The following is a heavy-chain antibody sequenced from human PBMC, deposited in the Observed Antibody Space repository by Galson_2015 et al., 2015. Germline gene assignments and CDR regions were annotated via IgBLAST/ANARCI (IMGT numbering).Heavy chain of an antibody. J-gene: IGHJ4*02. CDR2: ISGSGGRT. CDR1: GFTFSNSA. D-gene: IGHD3-10*01. CDR3: AKGQNYDGSGSYVDY. Sequence: SLRLSCAASGFTFSNSAKSWVRQAPGKGLEWVSVISGSGGRTYNADSVKGRFTISKDKSKNTLYLQMNSLRAEDTAVYYCAKGQNYDGSGSYVDYWVQCTLFTVSS. V-gene: IGHV3-23*01.